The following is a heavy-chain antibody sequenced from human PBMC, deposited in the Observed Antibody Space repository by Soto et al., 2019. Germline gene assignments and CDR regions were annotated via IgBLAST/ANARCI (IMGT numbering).Heavy chain of an antibody. D-gene: IGHD3-22*01. Sequence: PSETLSLTCTVSGGSISSYYWSWIRQPPGKGLEWFGYFYYSGSTNYNPSLKSRVTISVDTSKNQFSLKLSSVTVADTAVYYCAKEHHYYDSSGDHYYFDYWGQGTLVTVSS. CDR1: GGSISSYY. V-gene: IGHV4-59*01. CDR3: AKEHHYYDSSGDHYYFDY. CDR2: FYYSGST. J-gene: IGHJ4*02.